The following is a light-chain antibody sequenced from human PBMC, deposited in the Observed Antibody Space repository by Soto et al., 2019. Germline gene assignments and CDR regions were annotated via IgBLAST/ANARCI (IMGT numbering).Light chain of an antibody. V-gene: IGKV3-11*01. J-gene: IGKJ4*01. Sequence: EIVLPQSPATLALTPGGRATLSCRASQSVSSYLAWYQQKPGQAPRLLIYDASNRATGIPARFSGSGSGTDFTLTISSLEPEDFAVYYCQQRSNWLTFGGGTKVDIK. CDR2: DAS. CDR1: QSVSSY. CDR3: QQRSNWLT.